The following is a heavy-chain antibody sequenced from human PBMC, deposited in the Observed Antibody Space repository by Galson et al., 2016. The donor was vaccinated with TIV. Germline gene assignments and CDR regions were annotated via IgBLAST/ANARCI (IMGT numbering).Heavy chain of an antibody. V-gene: IGHV5-51*01. J-gene: IGHJ6*02. CDR3: ARHGYDFWNGQDYFFYGMDV. CDR1: GYKFSTYW. CDR2: IYPGDSDT. Sequence: QSGAEVKKPGESLKIACKTSGYKFSTYWMSWVRQMPGKGPEWVGHIYPGDSDTRYSPSFQGHVTISADKSIDTASLQWGSLKASDSAIYYCARHGYDFWNGQDYFFYGMDVWGQGTTVIVSS. D-gene: IGHD3-3*01.